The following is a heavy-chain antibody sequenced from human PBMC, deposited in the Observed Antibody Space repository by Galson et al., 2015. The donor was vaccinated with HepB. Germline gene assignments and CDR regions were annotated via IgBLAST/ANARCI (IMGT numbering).Heavy chain of an antibody. CDR2: IGRDGSKT. Sequence: SLRLSCAASGFTFSSYFMDWVRQTPGKGLVWVSDIGRDGSKTRYADSVKGRFTISRDNAKNTLYLQMNSLRGDDTAVYFCARGGLIGSMDVWGQGTTVTVSS. J-gene: IGHJ6*02. CDR1: GFTFSSYF. CDR3: ARGGLIGSMDV. V-gene: IGHV3-74*01. D-gene: IGHD3-16*01.